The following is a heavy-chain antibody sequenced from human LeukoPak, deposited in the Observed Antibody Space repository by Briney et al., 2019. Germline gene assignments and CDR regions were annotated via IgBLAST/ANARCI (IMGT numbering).Heavy chain of an antibody. CDR2: VYYTGTP. Sequence: GSLRLSCEASGFTVSSNYMSWVRQPPGKGLEWIGSVYYTGTPYYNPSLKSRVTISVDTPRNQFSLKLSSVSAADTAVYYCARSFGNALSLFLIWGQGTLVTVSS. CDR3: ARSFGNALSLFLI. CDR1: GFTVSSNY. J-gene: IGHJ4*02. D-gene: IGHD3-3*01. V-gene: IGHV4-39*01.